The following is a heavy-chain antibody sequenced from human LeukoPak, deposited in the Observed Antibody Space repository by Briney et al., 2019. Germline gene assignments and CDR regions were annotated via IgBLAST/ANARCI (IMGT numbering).Heavy chain of an antibody. CDR3: ARASVGAPRDNWFDP. CDR1: GGSISSNSYY. J-gene: IGHJ5*02. D-gene: IGHD1-26*01. CDR2: IYYSGST. Sequence: SETLSLTCTVSGGSISSNSYYWGWIRQPPGKGLEWIGSIYYSGSTYYNPSLKSRVTISVDTSKNQFSLKLSSVTAADTAIYYCARASVGAPRDNWFDPWGQGTLVTVSS. V-gene: IGHV4-39*07.